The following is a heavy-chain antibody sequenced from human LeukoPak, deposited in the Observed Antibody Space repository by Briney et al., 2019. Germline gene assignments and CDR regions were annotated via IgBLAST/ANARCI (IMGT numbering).Heavy chain of an antibody. CDR3: ARGDGSGSYYNPLYYMDV. CDR2: IYHSGST. Sequence: SETLSLTCTVSGYSISSGYYWGWIRQPPGKGLEWIGSIYHSGSTYYNPSLKSRVTISVDTSKNQFSLKLSSVTAADTAVYYCARGDGSGSYYNPLYYMDVWGKGTTVTVSS. D-gene: IGHD3-10*01. V-gene: IGHV4-38-2*02. CDR1: GYSISSGYY. J-gene: IGHJ6*03.